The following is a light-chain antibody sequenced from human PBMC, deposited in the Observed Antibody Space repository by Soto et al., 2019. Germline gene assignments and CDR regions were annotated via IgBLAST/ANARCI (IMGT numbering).Light chain of an antibody. V-gene: IGKV3-20*01. Sequence: EIVLTQSPVTLSLSPGERATLSCRASQSLGSSYLAWYQHKPGQAPRLLIYGASSRATGIPDRFSGSGSGTDFTLTISRLEPEDFAVYYCQQYGSSPPALNFGGGTKVDIK. CDR2: GAS. CDR1: QSLGSSY. CDR3: QQYGSSPPALN. J-gene: IGKJ4*01.